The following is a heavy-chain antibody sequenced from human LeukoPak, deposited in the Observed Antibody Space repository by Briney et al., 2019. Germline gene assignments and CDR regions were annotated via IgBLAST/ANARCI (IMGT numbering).Heavy chain of an antibody. CDR2: ISGSGAGT. J-gene: IGHJ4*02. V-gene: IGHV3-23*01. CDR3: AKVVTMIVVVTYYFDY. CDR1: GFTFSTYA. D-gene: IGHD3-22*01. Sequence: PGGSLRLSCAASGFTFSTYAMSWVRQAPGKGLEWVSAISGSGAGTYYADSVKGRFTISRDNSKNTLYLQMNSLRAEDTAVYYCAKVVTMIVVVTYYFDYWGQGTLVTVSS.